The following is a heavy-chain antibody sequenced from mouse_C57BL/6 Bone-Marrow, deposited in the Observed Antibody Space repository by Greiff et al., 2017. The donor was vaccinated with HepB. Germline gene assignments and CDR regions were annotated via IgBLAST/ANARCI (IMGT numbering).Heavy chain of an antibody. CDR3: ARIYYGNY. J-gene: IGHJ2*01. CDR1: GFTFSSYG. Sequence: EVQGVESGGDLVKPGGSLKLSCAASGFTFSSYGMSWVRQTPDKRLEWVATISSGGSYTYYPDSVKGRFTISRDNAKNTLYLQMSSLKSEDTAMYYCARIYYGNYGGQGTTLTVSS. V-gene: IGHV5-6*01. D-gene: IGHD2-1*01. CDR2: ISSGGSYT.